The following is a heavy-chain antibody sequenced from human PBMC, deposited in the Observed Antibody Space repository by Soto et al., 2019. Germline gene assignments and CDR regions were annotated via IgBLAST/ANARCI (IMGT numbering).Heavy chain of an antibody. V-gene: IGHV3-33*01. Sequence: QVQLVESGGGVVQPGRSLRLSCAASGFTFSSYGMPWVRQAPGKGLEWVAVIWYDGSNKYYADSVKGRFTISRDNSKNSLNLQMNSLGAEDTVVYYCAREGYCSSTSCYGGSAFDIWGQGTLVTGSS. D-gene: IGHD2-2*01. CDR1: GFTFSSYG. CDR3: AREGYCSSTSCYGGSAFDI. CDR2: IWYDGSNK. J-gene: IGHJ3*02.